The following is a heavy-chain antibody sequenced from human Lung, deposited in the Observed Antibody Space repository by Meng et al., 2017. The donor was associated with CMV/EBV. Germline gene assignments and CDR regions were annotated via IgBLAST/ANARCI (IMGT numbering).Heavy chain of an antibody. D-gene: IGHD2-2*01. Sequence: GCYYWSWIRQHPGKGLEWIGYIYYSGSTYYNPSLKSRVTISVDTSKNQFSLKLSSVTAADTAVYYCARSGRPYCSSTSCSSGWFDPWGQGTLVTVSS. CDR1: GCYY. V-gene: IGHV4-31*02. J-gene: IGHJ5*02. CDR2: IYYSGST. CDR3: ARSGRPYCSSTSCSSGWFDP.